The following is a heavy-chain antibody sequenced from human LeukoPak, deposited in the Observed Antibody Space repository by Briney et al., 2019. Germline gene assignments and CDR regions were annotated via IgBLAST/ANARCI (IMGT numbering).Heavy chain of an antibody. CDR2: IRYDGSNK. V-gene: IGHV3-30*02. CDR1: GFTFSSYG. D-gene: IGHD1-14*01. Sequence: GGSLRLSCAASGFTFSSYGMLWVRQAPDKGLEWVAFIRYDGSNKFYADSVKGRFTISRDNSKNTLYLHINSLRAEDTAVYYCAKDNPLDYWGQGTLVIVSS. CDR3: AKDNPLDY. J-gene: IGHJ4*02.